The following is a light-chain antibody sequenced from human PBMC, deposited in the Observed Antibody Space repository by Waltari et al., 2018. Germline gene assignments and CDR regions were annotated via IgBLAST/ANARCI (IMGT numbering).Light chain of an antibody. CDR3: QQYSSFPLS. J-gene: IGKJ4*01. CDR1: QSISIW. CDR2: KAS. V-gene: IGKV1-5*03. Sequence: DIKMTQSPPTLSASVGDRVTVTCRASQSISIWLAWYQQKPGKAPNLLIYKASTLDSGVPSRFSGSASGTEFTLTISSLQAEDFGTYYCQQYSSFPLSFGGGTNIVIK.